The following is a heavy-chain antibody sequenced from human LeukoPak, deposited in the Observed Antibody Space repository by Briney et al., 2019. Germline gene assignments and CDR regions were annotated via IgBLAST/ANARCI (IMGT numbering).Heavy chain of an antibody. CDR3: ARGTPSSSWDY. J-gene: IGHJ4*02. CDR1: GGSFSGYY. Sequence: PSETLSLTCAVYGGSFSGYYWSWIRQPPGKGLEWIGEINHSGSTNYNPSLKSRVTISVDTSKNQFSLKLSSVTAADTAVYYCARGTPSSSWDYWGQGTLVTVSS. D-gene: IGHD6-13*01. V-gene: IGHV4-34*01. CDR2: INHSGST.